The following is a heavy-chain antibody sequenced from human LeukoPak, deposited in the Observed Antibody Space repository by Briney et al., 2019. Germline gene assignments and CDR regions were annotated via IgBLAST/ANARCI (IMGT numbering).Heavy chain of an antibody. J-gene: IGHJ4*02. CDR3: ARPRDRQLWLTF. CDR2: IKQDGSEK. V-gene: IGHV3-7*01. CDR1: GFTFSSYW. Sequence: GGSLRLSCAASGFTFSSYWMSWVRQAAGKGLEWAANIKQDGSEKYYVDSVKGRFTISRDNAKNSLYLQMNSLRAEDTAVYYSARPRDRQLWLTFGGQGTLVTVSS. D-gene: IGHD5-18*01.